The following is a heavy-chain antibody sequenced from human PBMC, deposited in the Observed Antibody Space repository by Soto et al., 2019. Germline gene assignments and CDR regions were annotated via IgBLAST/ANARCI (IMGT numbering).Heavy chain of an antibody. CDR2: IYYSGST. CDR3: ARRGGNYYYGMDV. Sequence: SETLSLTCTVSGGSISSYYWSWIRQPPGKGLEWIGYIYYSGSTNYNPSLKSRVTISVDTSKNQFSLKLSSVTAADTAVYYCARRGGNYYYGMDVWGQGTTVTVSS. D-gene: IGHD3-16*01. CDR1: GGSISSYY. J-gene: IGHJ6*02. V-gene: IGHV4-59*08.